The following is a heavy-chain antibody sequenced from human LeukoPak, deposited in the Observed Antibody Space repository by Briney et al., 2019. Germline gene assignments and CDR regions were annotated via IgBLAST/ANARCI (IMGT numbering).Heavy chain of an antibody. V-gene: IGHV1-2*02. CDR1: GYTFSGYY. D-gene: IGHD6-13*01. J-gene: IGHJ4*02. CDR2: INPNSGGT. Sequence: ASVKVSCKASGYTFSGYYMHWVRQAPGQGLEWMGWINPNSGGTKNAQKFQGRLTMTRDTSISTAYMELSRLRSDDTAVYYCARAGGSSSWYTSDYWGQGTLVTVSS. CDR3: ARAGGSSSWYTSDY.